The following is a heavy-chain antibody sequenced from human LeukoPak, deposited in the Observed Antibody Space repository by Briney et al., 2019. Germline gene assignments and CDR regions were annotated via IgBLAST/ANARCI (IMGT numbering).Heavy chain of an antibody. CDR1: GYTFTSCY. CDR3: AIQKGTIFGDVSPLSKHFHH. V-gene: IGHV1-46*01. CDR2: INPCGGST. J-gene: IGHJ1*01. Sequence: ASVKVSCKASGYTFTSCYMHWVRQAPGQGLEWMGLINPCGGSTTYAQKFQGRVTMTRDTSTSTVHMELSSLRSEDTAVYYCAIQKGTIFGDVSPLSKHFHHWGQGTLVTVSS. D-gene: IGHD3-3*01.